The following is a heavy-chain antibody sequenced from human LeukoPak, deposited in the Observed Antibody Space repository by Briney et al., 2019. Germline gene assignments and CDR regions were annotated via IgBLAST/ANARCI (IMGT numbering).Heavy chain of an antibody. J-gene: IGHJ4*02. CDR1: GFTFSNYA. V-gene: IGHV3-30-3*01. CDR2: ISYDGSNK. CDR3: ARATYSSSWPTFDY. Sequence: GRSLRLSCAASGFTFSNYAMHWVRQAPGKGLEWMAIISYDGSNKDCADSVKGRFTISRDNSKNTLYLQVNGLRTEDTAVYYCARATYSSSWPTFDYWGQGTLVTVSS. D-gene: IGHD6-13*01.